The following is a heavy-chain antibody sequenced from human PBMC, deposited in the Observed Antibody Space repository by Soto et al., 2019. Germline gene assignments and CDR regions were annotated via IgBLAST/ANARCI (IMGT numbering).Heavy chain of an antibody. CDR3: ARGSSSPFDY. J-gene: IGHJ4*02. CDR1: GGSISSYY. Sequence: QVQLQESGPGLVKPSETLSLTCTVSGGSISSYYWSWIRQPPGKGLEWIGYIYYSGSTNYNPSLKSRVTISVDTSKNQFSLKLSSVTAADTAVYYCARGSSSPFDYWGQGTLVTVSS. CDR2: IYYSGST. V-gene: IGHV4-59*01. D-gene: IGHD6-19*01.